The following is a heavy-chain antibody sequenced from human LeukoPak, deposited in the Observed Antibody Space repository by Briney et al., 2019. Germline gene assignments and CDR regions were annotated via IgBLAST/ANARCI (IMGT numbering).Heavy chain of an antibody. CDR3: ARDITVSWIPGYSIHFDY. V-gene: IGHV3-21*01. Sequence: GGSLRLSCAASGFTFSSYSMNWVRQAPGKGLEWVSSISSSSSYIYYADSVKGRFTISRDNAKNSLYLQMNSLRAEDTAVYYCARDITVSWIPGYSIHFDYWGQGTLVTVSS. CDR1: GFTFSSYS. D-gene: IGHD6-13*01. J-gene: IGHJ4*02. CDR2: ISSSSSYI.